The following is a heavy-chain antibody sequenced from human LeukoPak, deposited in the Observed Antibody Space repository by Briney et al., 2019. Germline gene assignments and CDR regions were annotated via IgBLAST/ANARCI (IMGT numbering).Heavy chain of an antibody. V-gene: IGHV3-66*02. J-gene: IGHJ4*02. CDR1: GFTVSNNY. CDR3: AGRRVLDASFDY. CDR2: IYSGDNT. Sequence: GGSLRLSCAASGFTVSNNYMSWVRQAPGKGLEWVSVIYSGDNTYYVESVEGRFTISRDNSKNTLFLQMNRLRAEDTAVYYCAGRRVLDASFDYWGQGTLVTVSS. D-gene: IGHD3-16*01.